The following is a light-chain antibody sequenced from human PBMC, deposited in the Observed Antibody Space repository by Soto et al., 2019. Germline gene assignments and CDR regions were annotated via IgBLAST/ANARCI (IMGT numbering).Light chain of an antibody. CDR1: SSDVGGYNY. J-gene: IGLJ2*01. V-gene: IGLV2-8*01. CDR2: DVS. Sequence: QSALTQPPSASGSPGQSVTISCTGTSSDVGGYNYVSWYQQHPGKAPKLMIYDVSKRPSGVPDRFSGSKSGNTASLTVSGLQAEDEADYYCSSYATSIVVFGGGTKLTVL. CDR3: SSYATSIVV.